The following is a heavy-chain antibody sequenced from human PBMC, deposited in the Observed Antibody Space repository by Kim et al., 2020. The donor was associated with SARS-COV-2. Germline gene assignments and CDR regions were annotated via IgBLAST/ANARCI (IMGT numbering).Heavy chain of an antibody. J-gene: IGHJ4*02. D-gene: IGHD3-9*01. Sequence: GGSLRLSCAASGFTFSNAWMSWVRQAPGKGLEWVGRIKSKTDGGTTDYAAPVKGRFTISRDDSKNTLYLQMNSLKTEDTAVYYCTTTWVRYFDWSKYWGQGTLVTVSS. CDR1: GFTFSNAW. CDR2: IKSKTDGGTT. V-gene: IGHV3-15*01. CDR3: TTTWVRYFDWSKY.